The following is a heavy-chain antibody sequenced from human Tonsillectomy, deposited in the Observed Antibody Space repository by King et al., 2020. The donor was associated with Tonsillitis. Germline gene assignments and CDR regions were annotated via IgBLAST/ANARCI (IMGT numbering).Heavy chain of an antibody. J-gene: IGHJ6*03. D-gene: IGHD3-3*01. CDR3: ARDSDDFWSGYWGYYYYYYMDV. CDR2: INSDGSST. CDR1: GFTFSSYW. V-gene: IGHV3-74*01. Sequence: DVQLVESGGGLVQPGGSLRLSCAASGFTFSSYWMHWVRQAPGKGLVWVSRINSDGSSTSYADSVKGRFTISRDNAKNTLYLQMNSLRAEDTAVYYCARDSDDFWSGYWGYYYYYYMDVWGKGTTVTVSS.